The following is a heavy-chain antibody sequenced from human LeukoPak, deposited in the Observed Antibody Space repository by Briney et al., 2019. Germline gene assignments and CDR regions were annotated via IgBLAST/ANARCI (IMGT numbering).Heavy chain of an antibody. J-gene: IGHJ4*02. CDR2: ISSSSSYI. D-gene: IGHD2-15*01. CDR3: ARASELSGTIFDY. V-gene: IGHV3-21*01. CDR1: GFTFSSYS. Sequence: GGSLRLSCAASGFTFSSYSMNWVRQAPGKGLEWVSSISSSSSYIYYADSVKGRFTISRDNAKNSLYLQVNSLRAEDTAVYYCARASELSGTIFDYWGQGTLVTVSS.